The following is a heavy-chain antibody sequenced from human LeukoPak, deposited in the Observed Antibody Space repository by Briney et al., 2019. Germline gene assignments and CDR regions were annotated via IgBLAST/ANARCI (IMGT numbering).Heavy chain of an antibody. V-gene: IGHV1-8*01. CDR3: ARGVRTVTPQNNYYFDY. CDR2: MNPNSGNT. Sequence: WASVKVSCKASGYTFTSYDINWVRQATGQGLEWMGWMNPNSGNTGYAQKFQGRVTMTRNTSISTAYMELSSLRSEDTAVYYCARGVRTVTPQNNYYFDYWGQGTLVTVSS. D-gene: IGHD4-17*01. J-gene: IGHJ4*02. CDR1: GYTFTSYD.